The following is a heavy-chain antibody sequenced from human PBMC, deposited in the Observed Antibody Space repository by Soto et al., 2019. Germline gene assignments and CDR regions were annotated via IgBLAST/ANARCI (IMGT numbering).Heavy chain of an antibody. CDR2: ITHSGTYV. CDR1: GCTFSEYS. J-gene: IGHJ4*02. Sequence: DVQLVESGGGLVRPGGSLRLSCTASGCTFSEYSMSWVRQAPGKGLEWVSSITHSGTYVYYADSVKGRFTISRDSASNSLFLQMTSLRAEDTAVYPCARARGNDWYSDYWGQGTLVTVSS. CDR3: ARARGNDWYSDY. V-gene: IGHV3-21*01. D-gene: IGHD5-12*01.